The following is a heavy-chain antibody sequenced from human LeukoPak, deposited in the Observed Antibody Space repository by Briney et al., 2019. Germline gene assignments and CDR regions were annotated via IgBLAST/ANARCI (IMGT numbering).Heavy chain of an antibody. Sequence: PSETLSLTCTVSGGSISSGDYYWSWIRQPPGKGLEWIGYIYYSGSTYYNPSLKSRVTISVDTSKNQFSLKLSSVTAADTAVYYCARGFGELLLEPGNFDYWGQGTLVTVSS. CDR3: ARGFGELLLEPGNFDY. V-gene: IGHV4-30-4*08. CDR2: IYYSGST. J-gene: IGHJ4*02. D-gene: IGHD3-10*01. CDR1: GGSISSGDYY.